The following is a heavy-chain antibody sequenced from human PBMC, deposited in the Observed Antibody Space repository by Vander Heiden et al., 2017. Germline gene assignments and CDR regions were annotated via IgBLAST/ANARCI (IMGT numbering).Heavy chain of an antibody. J-gene: IGHJ4*02. CDR2: ISGSGGST. Sequence: EVQLLASGGGLVQPGGSLRLPCTASGFPFGSDAMSWVRQAPGKGLEWVSSISGSGGSTYFAESVKGRFIISRKNSKNMLFLQMNSLRVEDTAVYYCALHTSSWHGKFDYWGQGTLVTVSS. D-gene: IGHD2-2*01. CDR3: ALHTSSWHGKFDY. CDR1: GFPFGSDA. V-gene: IGHV3-23*01.